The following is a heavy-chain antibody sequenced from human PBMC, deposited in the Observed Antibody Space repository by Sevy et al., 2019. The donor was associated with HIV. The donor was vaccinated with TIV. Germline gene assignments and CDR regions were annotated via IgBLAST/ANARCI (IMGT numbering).Heavy chain of an antibody. J-gene: IGHJ5*02. Sequence: ASVKVSCKASGYTFTSYGISWVRQAPGQGLEWMGWISAYNGNTNYAQKLQGRVTMTTDTSTGTAYMELRSLGSDDTAVYYCARDKRWEFNWFDPWGQGTLVTVSS. D-gene: IGHD1-26*01. CDR1: GYTFTSYG. CDR2: ISAYNGNT. CDR3: ARDKRWEFNWFDP. V-gene: IGHV1-18*01.